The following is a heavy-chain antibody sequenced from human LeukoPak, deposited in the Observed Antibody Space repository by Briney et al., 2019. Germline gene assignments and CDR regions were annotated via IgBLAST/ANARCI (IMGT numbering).Heavy chain of an antibody. CDR3: ARSSGGPDY. Sequence: GGSLRLSCAASGFTFSNYWMSWVRQATGKGLEWVANIKQDGVDKYYVDSVKGRFTISRDNAKNSLYLQMNRLRVEDTAVYYCARSSGGPDYWGQGTLVTVSS. J-gene: IGHJ4*02. V-gene: IGHV3-7*02. CDR2: IKQDGVDK. CDR1: GFTFSNYW. D-gene: IGHD3-16*01.